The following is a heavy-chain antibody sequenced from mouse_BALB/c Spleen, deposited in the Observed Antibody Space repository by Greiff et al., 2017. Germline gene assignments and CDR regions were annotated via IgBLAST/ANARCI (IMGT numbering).Heavy chain of an antibody. CDR3: NAWDPFAY. CDR1: GFNIKDYY. CDR2: IDPENGDT. D-gene: IGHD4-1*01. J-gene: IGHJ3*01. Sequence: VQLKESGAELVRSGASVKLSCTASGFNIKDYYMHWVKQRPEQGLEWIGWIDPENGDTEYAPKFQGKATMTADTSSNTAYLQLSSLTSEDTAVYYCNAWDPFAYWGQGTLVTVSA. V-gene: IGHV14-4*02.